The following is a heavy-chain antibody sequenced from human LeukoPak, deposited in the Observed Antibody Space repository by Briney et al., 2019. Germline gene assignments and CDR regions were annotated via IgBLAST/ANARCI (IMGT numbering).Heavy chain of an antibody. Sequence: GASVKVSCKASGYTFTSYYMHWVRQAPGQGLEWMGWINPNSGGTNYAQKFQGRVTMTRDASISTAYMELSRLRSDDTAVYYCARDRRSGAPDAFDIWGQGTMVTVSS. CDR2: INPNSGGT. CDR1: GYTFTSYY. CDR3: ARDRRSGAPDAFDI. D-gene: IGHD2-15*01. V-gene: IGHV1-2*02. J-gene: IGHJ3*02.